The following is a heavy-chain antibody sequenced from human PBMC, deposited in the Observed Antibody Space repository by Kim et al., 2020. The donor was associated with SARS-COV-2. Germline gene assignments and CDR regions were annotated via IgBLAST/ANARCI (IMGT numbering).Heavy chain of an antibody. Sequence: GGSLRLSCVASGLTFRNYGMHWVRQGPGKGLEWVAIIYYDGSNKYYADSVKGRFTVSRDNYKNTLYLQMNSLRAEDTAVYYCATDRGLSYFDYWGQGTLVTVSS. CDR3: ATDRGLSYFDY. CDR2: IYYDGSNK. V-gene: IGHV3-33*01. CDR1: GLTFRNYG. J-gene: IGHJ4*02. D-gene: IGHD6-19*01.